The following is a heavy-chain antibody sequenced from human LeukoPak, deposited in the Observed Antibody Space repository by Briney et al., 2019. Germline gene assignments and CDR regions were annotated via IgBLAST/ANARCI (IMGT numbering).Heavy chain of an antibody. V-gene: IGHV4-59*08. CDR1: GGSISSSY. J-gene: IGHJ4*02. CDR3: ARQAGGTSGPFDS. CDR2: IYHSEST. D-gene: IGHD4-23*01. Sequence: PSETLSLTCTVSGGSISSSYCSWIRQPPGKGLEWIGYIYHSESTNYNPSLKSRVTISVDTSKNQFSLKLSSVSAADTAVYYCARQAGGTSGPFDSWGQGTLVTVSS.